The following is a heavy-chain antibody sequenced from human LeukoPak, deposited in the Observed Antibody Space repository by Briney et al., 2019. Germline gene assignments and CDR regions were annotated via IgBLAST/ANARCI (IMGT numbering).Heavy chain of an antibody. CDR3: ARYSGSYFDY. Sequence: SETLSLTCTVSGGSISSSIHYWAWIRQPPGKGLEWLATISGSGTTYANPSLNSLATISVDTSKNQFSLNLGSVTAADTAVYYCARYSGSYFDYWGQGSLVTVSS. J-gene: IGHJ4*02. V-gene: IGHV4-39*01. D-gene: IGHD3-10*01. CDR1: GGSISSSIHY. CDR2: ISGSGTT.